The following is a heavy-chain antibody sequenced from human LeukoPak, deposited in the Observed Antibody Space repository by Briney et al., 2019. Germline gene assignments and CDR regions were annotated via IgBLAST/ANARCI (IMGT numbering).Heavy chain of an antibody. Sequence: GGSLRLSCAASGFTFSSYAMSWVRQAPGKGLGWVSAISGSGGSTYYADSVKGRFTISRDNSKNTLYLQMNSLRAEDTAVYYCAKDSDSSGYYYYYYGMDVWGQGTTVTVSS. CDR1: GFTFSSYA. D-gene: IGHD3-22*01. V-gene: IGHV3-23*01. CDR2: ISGSGGST. J-gene: IGHJ6*02. CDR3: AKDSDSSGYYYYYYGMDV.